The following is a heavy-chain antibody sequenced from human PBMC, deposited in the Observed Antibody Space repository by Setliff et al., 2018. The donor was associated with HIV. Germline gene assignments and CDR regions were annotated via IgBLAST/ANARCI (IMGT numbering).Heavy chain of an antibody. CDR2: IFRGVTT. CDR3: ARADSRRGAGYQYMDV. Sequence: SETLSLTCAVSGYPIIEAYYWLWIRQSPTKGLEYIGIIFRGVTTYYNPSRRSRVALSMDTLKNQFSLRLSSVTAADTAIYYCARADSRRGAGYQYMDVWGKGTTVTVSS. D-gene: IGHD4-4*01. J-gene: IGHJ6*03. V-gene: IGHV4-38-2*01. CDR1: GYPIIEAYY.